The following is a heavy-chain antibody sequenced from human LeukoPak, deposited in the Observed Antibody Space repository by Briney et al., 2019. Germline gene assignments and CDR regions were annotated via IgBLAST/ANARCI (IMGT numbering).Heavy chain of an antibody. Sequence: PAVKLSCKASGYTFTGYYIHWVRQAPGPGLELMGGINPNSGGRNYAQKFQGRVRMTRDTAITTAYMELSRLRSDDAAVYYCSRGVYTMIVVVPFACWGQGTLVTVTA. J-gene: IGHJ4*02. CDR1: GYTFTGYY. D-gene: IGHD3-22*01. CDR2: INPNSGGR. V-gene: IGHV1-2*02. CDR3: SRGVYTMIVVVPFAC.